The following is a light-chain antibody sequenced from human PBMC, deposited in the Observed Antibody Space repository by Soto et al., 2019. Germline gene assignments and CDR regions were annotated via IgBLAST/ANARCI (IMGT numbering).Light chain of an antibody. J-gene: IGKJ1*01. CDR2: KAS. Sequence: DIQMTQSPSTLSASVGDRVTITCRASQSISGWLAWYQQKPGKAPKLLIYKASSLESGVPSRFSGSGSGTDFTLTISSLQPEDFATYYCQHYKMYSPWTFGQGTKVDIK. CDR1: QSISGW. CDR3: QHYKMYSPWT. V-gene: IGKV1-5*03.